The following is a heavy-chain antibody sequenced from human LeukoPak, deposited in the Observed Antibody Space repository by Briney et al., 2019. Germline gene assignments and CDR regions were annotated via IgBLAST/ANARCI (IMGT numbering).Heavy chain of an antibody. J-gene: IGHJ5*02. CDR1: GYTFTSYE. CDR3: ARGGMARYYYDSSGYSFDP. Sequence: ASVKVSCKASGYTFTSYEINWGRQATGQGLEWRGWMNPNSGNTGYAQKFQGRVTMTRNTSISTAYMELSSLRSEDTAVYYCARGGMARYYYDSSGYSFDPWGQGTLVTVSS. CDR2: MNPNSGNT. V-gene: IGHV1-8*01. D-gene: IGHD3-22*01.